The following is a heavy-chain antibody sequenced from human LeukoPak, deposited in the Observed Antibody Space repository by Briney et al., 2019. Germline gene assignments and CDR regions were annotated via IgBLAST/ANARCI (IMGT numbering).Heavy chain of an antibody. D-gene: IGHD2-2*01. CDR1: GFTFSGYA. CDR3: ARPHFDRSRCYWHDAFDT. Sequence: GGSLRLPCAASGFTFSGYAMHWVRQAPGKGLEWVAVISYDGSISNYADSVKGRLTISRDNGKNTLYLHMNTLRTEDMAVYYCARPHFDRSRCYWHDAFDTWGQGTVVTVSS. V-gene: IGHV3-30-3*01. CDR2: ISYDGSIS. J-gene: IGHJ3*02.